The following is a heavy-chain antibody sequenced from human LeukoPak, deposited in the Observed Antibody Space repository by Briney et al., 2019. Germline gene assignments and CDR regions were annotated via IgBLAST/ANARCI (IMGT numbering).Heavy chain of an antibody. CDR1: GSMYNYY. CDR3: ARHISSGGTYAHFDY. D-gene: IGHD1-26*01. Sequence: SETLSLTCTVSGSMYNYYWSWIRQPPGKGLEWIGYIHYSGSTNYNPSLESRVTISLDTSKNQVSLKLNSVTAADTAVYYCARHISSGGTYAHFDYWGQGTLVTVSS. J-gene: IGHJ4*02. V-gene: IGHV4-59*08. CDR2: IHYSGST.